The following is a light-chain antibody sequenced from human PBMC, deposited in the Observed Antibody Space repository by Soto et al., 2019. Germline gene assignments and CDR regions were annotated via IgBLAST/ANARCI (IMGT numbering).Light chain of an antibody. J-gene: IGLJ1*01. CDR2: EGS. CDR1: SSDVGSYNL. Sequence: SALTQPASVSGSPGQSITISCTGTSSDVGSYNLVSWYQQHPGKAPKLMIYEGSKRPSGVSNRFSGSKSGNTASLTISGLQAEDEADYYCSSYTSSIVLEYVFGSGTKVTVL. CDR3: SSYTSSIVLEYV. V-gene: IGLV2-14*02.